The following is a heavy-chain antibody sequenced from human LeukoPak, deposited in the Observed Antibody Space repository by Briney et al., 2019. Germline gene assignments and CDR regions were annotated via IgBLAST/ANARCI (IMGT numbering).Heavy chain of an antibody. D-gene: IGHD3-10*01. J-gene: IGHJ4*02. V-gene: IGHV4-4*02. CDR1: GGSISSSNW. CDR2: IYHSGST. CDR3: ARVGAMVRGVIFWEFDY. Sequence: SGTLSLTCAVSGGSISSSNWWSWVRQPPGKGPEWIGEIYHSGSTNYNPSLKSRVTISVDKSKNQFSLKLSSVTAADTAVYYCARVGAMVRGVIFWEFDYWGQGTLVTVSS.